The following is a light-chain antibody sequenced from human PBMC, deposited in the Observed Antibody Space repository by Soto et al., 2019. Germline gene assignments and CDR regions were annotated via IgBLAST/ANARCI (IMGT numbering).Light chain of an antibody. CDR3: MQALQAPLT. J-gene: IGKJ2*01. CDR2: LGS. V-gene: IGKV2-28*01. CDR1: QSLLHSNGYNY. Sequence: DIVMTQSPLSLPVTPGEPASISCRSSQSLLHSNGYNYLDWYLQKPGQPPQLLIYLGSNRASGVPDRFSGSGLGTDFTLKISRVEAEDVGVYYCMQALQAPLTFGQGTKLEIK.